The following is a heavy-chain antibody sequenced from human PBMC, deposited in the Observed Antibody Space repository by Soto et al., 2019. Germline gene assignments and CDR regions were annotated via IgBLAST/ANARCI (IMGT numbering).Heavy chain of an antibody. CDR2: IIPMFGTA. Sequence: QVQLVQSGAEVKKPGSSVTVSCKASGGTFNTYSISWVRQAPGQGLEWMGGIIPMFGTANYAQKFQGRVTITADESTSTAYRDLSSLRSEDTAMYYCAREGYGDYGKPFDYWGQGTLVTVSS. V-gene: IGHV1-69*01. D-gene: IGHD4-17*01. J-gene: IGHJ4*02. CDR3: AREGYGDYGKPFDY. CDR1: GGTFNTYS.